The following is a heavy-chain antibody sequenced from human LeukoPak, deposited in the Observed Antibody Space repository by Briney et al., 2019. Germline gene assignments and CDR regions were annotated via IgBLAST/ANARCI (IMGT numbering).Heavy chain of an antibody. CDR2: IYYSGST. CDR1: GGSISSYY. CDR3: ARAALGYCSGGSCQAFDI. J-gene: IGHJ3*02. D-gene: IGHD2-15*01. V-gene: IGHV4-59*01. Sequence: SETLSLTCTVSGGSISSYYWSWIRQPPGKGLEWIGYIYYSGSTNYNPSLKSRVTISVDTSKNQFSLKLSSVTAADTAVYYCARAALGYCSGGSCQAFDIWGQGTMVTVSS.